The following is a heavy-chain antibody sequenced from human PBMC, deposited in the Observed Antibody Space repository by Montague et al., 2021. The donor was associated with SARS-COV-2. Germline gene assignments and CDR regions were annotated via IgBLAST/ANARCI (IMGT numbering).Heavy chain of an antibody. CDR2: IYDSGST. CDR3: ARRGRKLLPVATTIGGFDI. V-gene: IGHV4-39*02. J-gene: IGHJ3*02. Sequence: SETLSLTCTVSGGSISSSNYYWDWIRQPPGKGLEWIGSIYDSGSTCYNPSLKSRVTISVDTSKNHFSLKPSSVTAADTAVYYCARRGRKLLPVATTIGGFDIWGQGTMVTVPS. CDR1: GGSISSSNYY. D-gene: IGHD5-12*01.